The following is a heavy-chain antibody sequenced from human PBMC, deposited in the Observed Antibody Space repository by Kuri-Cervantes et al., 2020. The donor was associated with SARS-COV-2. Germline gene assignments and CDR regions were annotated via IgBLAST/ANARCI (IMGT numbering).Heavy chain of an antibody. CDR1: GGSISSYY. CDR3: ARVRYCSSTSCRLGWYFDL. Sequence: SETLSLTCTVSGGSISSYYWSWIRQPPGKGLEWIGSIYHSGSTYYNPSLKSRVTISVDTSKNQLSLKLSSVTAADTAVYYCARVRYCSSTSCRLGWYFDLWGRGTLVTVSS. J-gene: IGHJ2*01. V-gene: IGHV4-38-2*02. CDR2: IYHSGST. D-gene: IGHD2-2*01.